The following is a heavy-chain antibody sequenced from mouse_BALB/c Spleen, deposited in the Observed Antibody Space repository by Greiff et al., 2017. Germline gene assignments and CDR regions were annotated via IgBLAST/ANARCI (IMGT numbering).Heavy chain of an antibody. Sequence: VQGVESGAELVKPGASVKLSCKASGYTFTEYIIHWVKQRSGQGLEWIGWFYPGSGSIKYNEKFKDKATLTADKSSSTVYMELSRLTSEDSAVYFCARHEDYYYRYDAYAMDYWGQGTSVTVSS. D-gene: IGHD2-14*01. CDR1: GYTFTEYI. J-gene: IGHJ4*01. CDR3: ARHEDYYYRYDAYAMDY. V-gene: IGHV1-62-2*01. CDR2: FYPGSGSI.